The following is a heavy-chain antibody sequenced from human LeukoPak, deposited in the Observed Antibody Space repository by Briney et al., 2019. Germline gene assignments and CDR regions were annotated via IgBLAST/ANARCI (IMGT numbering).Heavy chain of an antibody. D-gene: IGHD3-10*02. CDR2: ISSSGSTI. V-gene: IGHV3-48*03. J-gene: IGHJ6*04. Sequence: GGSLRLSCAASRFTFSSYAMSWVRQAPGKGLEWVSYISSSGSTIYYADSAKGRFTISRDNAKNSLYLQMNSLRGEDTAVYYCAELGITLIGGVWGKGTTVTISS. CDR1: RFTFSSYA. CDR3: AELGITLIGGV.